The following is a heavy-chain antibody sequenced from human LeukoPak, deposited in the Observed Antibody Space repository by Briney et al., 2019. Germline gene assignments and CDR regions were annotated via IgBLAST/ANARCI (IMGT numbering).Heavy chain of an antibody. D-gene: IGHD1-1*01. J-gene: IGHJ5*02. CDR3: AREGGNWYNWFDP. V-gene: IGHV1-8*02. CDR2: MNPNSGNA. CDR1: GYTFTSYG. Sequence: ASVKVSCKASGYTFTSYGISWVRQATGQGLEWMGWMNPNSGNAGYAQKFQGRVTMTRNTSISTAYLELSSLRSEDTAVYYCAREGGNWYNWFDPWGQGTLVTVSS.